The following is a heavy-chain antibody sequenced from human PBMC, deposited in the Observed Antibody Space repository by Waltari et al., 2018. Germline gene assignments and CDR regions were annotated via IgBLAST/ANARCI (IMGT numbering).Heavy chain of an antibody. CDR1: GGSINTNTYF. J-gene: IGHJ5*02. V-gene: IGHV4-39*01. CDR3: ASQDAAAVAYWFDP. CDR2: VYYSGST. D-gene: IGHD2-15*01. Sequence: QLQLQESGPRLVKPSETLSLTCTVSGGSINTNTYFWAWIRQPPGKGLEWIGSVYYSGSTDYNESLKMRVTISVDTSKNQFSLNLSSVTAADTAVYYCASQDAAAVAYWFDPWGQGTPVTVSS.